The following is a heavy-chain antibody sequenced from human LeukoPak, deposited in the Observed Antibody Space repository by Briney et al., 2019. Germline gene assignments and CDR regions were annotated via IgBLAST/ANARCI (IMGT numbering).Heavy chain of an antibody. Sequence: PGGSLRLSCAASGFTFSSYWMHWVRQAPGKGLVWVSRINSDGSSTIYADSVKGRFTISRENAKNTLYLQMNSLRAEDTAVYYCARVQGGPDDAFDIWGQGTMVTVSS. V-gene: IGHV3-74*01. J-gene: IGHJ3*02. CDR3: ARVQGGPDDAFDI. CDR1: GFTFSSYW. CDR2: INSDGSST.